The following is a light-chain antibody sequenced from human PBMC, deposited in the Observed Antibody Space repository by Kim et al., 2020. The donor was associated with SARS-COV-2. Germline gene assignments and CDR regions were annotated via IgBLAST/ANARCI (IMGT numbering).Light chain of an antibody. CDR3: QQYSSSPAT. CDR1: QCVSSNY. Sequence: SPGERAPLSGRASQCVSSNYLAWYQQKPGRAPRLLIYGASSRATGIPDRFSGSGSGTDFTLTITRLEPEDFAVYYCQQYSSSPATFGQGTKVDIK. CDR2: GAS. V-gene: IGKV3-20*01. J-gene: IGKJ1*01.